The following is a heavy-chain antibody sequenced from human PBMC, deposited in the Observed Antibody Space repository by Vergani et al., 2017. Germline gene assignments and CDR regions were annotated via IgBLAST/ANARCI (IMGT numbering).Heavy chain of an antibody. CDR1: GFSIDNGYY. D-gene: IGHD3-9*01. CDR2: IYRTGRT. Sequence: QVQLQESGPGLVKPSETLSLTCAVSGFSIDNGYYWDWIRQPPGKGLEWIGSIYRTGRTHFNPSLKSRCTISVDTSNNQFSLRLNSLTAADTALYYCARRSGIVYDIFSGTQYFFDFWGQGTLVTVSS. V-gene: IGHV4-38-2*01. CDR3: ARRSGIVYDIFSGTQYFFDF. J-gene: IGHJ4*02.